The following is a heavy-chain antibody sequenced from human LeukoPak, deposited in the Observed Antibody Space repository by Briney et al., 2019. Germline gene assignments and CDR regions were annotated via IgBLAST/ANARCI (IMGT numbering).Heavy chain of an antibody. CDR2: INRDGSYT. D-gene: IGHD6-19*01. Sequence: GGSLRLSCAASESTFSSFAMSWIRQAPGKGLEWVSAINRDGSYTYYADSVKGRFTISRDNSKNTLYLQMNSLRAEDTAVYYCAKDTNRAVAGTGAFDIWGQGTMVTVSS. V-gene: IGHV3-23*01. J-gene: IGHJ3*02. CDR1: ESTFSSFA. CDR3: AKDTNRAVAGTGAFDI.